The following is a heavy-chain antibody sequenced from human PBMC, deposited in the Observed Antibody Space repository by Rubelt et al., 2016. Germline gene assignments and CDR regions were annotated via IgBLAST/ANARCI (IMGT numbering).Heavy chain of an antibody. D-gene: IGHD3-3*01. CDR2: ISSNGGST. CDR1: GFTFSSYA. Sequence: SGFTFSSYAMHWVRQAPGKGLEYVSAISSNGGSTYYADSVKGRFTISRDNSKNTLYLQMSSLRAEDTAVYYYVKGVGRYYDFWSGRDAFDIWGQGTMVTVSS. J-gene: IGHJ3*02. V-gene: IGHV3-64D*09. CDR3: VKGVGRYYDFWSGRDAFDI.